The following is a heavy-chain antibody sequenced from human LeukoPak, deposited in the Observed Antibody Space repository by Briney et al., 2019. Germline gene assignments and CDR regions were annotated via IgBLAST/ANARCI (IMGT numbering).Heavy chain of an antibody. V-gene: IGHV4-34*01. J-gene: IGHJ4*02. CDR3: ARDPSDYGDYTGFGDFDY. D-gene: IGHD4-17*01. CDR1: GGSFSGYY. CDR2: INHSGST. Sequence: SETLSLTCAVYGGSFSGYYWSWIRQPPGKGLEWIGEINHSGSTNYNPSPKSRVTISVDTSKNQFSLKLSSVTAADTAVYYCARDPSDYGDYTGFGDFDYWGQGTLVTVSS.